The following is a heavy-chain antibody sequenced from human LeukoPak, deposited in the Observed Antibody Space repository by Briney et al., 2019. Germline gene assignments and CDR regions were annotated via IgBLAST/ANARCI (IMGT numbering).Heavy chain of an antibody. CDR3: ASEAYYYDSSGYYKY. J-gene: IGHJ4*02. CDR2: IYYSGST. V-gene: IGHV4-59*12. D-gene: IGHD3-22*01. Sequence: SETLSLTCTVSGGSISSYYWSWIRQPPGKGLEWIGYIYYSGSTNYNPSLKSRVTMSVDTSKNQFSLKLSSVTAADTAVYYCASEAYYYDSSGYYKYWGQGTLVTVSS. CDR1: GGSISSYY.